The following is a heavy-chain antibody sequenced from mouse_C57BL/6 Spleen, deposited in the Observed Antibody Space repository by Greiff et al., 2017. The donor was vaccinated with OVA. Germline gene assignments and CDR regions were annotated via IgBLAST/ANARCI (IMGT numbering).Heavy chain of an antibody. V-gene: IGHV1-85*01. J-gene: IGHJ2*01. Sequence: VQLVESGPELVKPGASVKLSCKASGYTFTSYDIHWVKQRPGQGLEWIGWIYPRDGSTKYNEKFKGKATLTVDTSSSTAYMELHSLTSEDSAVYFCAGAYYSNSLDYWGQGTTLTVSS. CDR1: GYTFTSYD. CDR3: AGAYYSNSLDY. D-gene: IGHD2-5*01. CDR2: IYPRDGST.